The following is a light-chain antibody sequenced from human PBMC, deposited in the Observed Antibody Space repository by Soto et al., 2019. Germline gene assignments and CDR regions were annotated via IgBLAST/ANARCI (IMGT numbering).Light chain of an antibody. CDR3: QQYINWPKYT. V-gene: IGKV3-15*01. J-gene: IGKJ2*01. Sequence: EIVMTQSPASLSVSPGERATLSCRASQNINDNLAWYQQKPGQAPRLLIYGASTRATTIPGRFSGSGSGTDFTLTISSLQSEDFAVYYCQQYINWPKYTFGQGTRLEIK. CDR1: QNINDN. CDR2: GAS.